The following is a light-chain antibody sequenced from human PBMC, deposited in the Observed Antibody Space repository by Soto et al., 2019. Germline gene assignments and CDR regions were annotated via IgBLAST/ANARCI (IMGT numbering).Light chain of an antibody. CDR1: DTDIGRYNL. Sequence: QSALTQPASVSASRGQSIIISCTGTDTDIGRYNLVSWYQQHPGKAPKLIIYEGSQRPSGVSNRFSGSKSGSTASLTISGLQDEDEADYYCCSYAVSGTVVFGGGTKLTVL. V-gene: IGLV2-23*01. CDR3: CSYAVSGTVV. J-gene: IGLJ3*02. CDR2: EGS.